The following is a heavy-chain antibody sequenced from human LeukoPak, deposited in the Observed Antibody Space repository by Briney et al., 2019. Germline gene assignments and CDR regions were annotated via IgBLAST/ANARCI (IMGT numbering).Heavy chain of an antibody. D-gene: IGHD2-21*02. CDR1: GFTFGSYA. V-gene: IGHV3-30-3*01. Sequence: PGGSLRLSCAASGFTFGSYAMHWVRQAPGRGLEWVAGISYDGTNKYYADSVKGRFTISRDNSKNTLYLQMNSLRTDDMAVYYCARESPACGEDCYFDYWGQGTLVTVSS. J-gene: IGHJ4*02. CDR3: ARESPACGEDCYFDY. CDR2: ISYDGTNK.